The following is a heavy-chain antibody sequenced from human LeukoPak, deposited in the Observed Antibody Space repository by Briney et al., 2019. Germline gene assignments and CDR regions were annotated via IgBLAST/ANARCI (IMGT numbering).Heavy chain of an antibody. Sequence: SETLSLTCTVSGGSISSYYWSWIQQPPGKGLEWIGYIYYSGSTDYKPSLKSRVTISVDTSKNQFSLKLSSVTAADTAVYYCARGDFRGYNSSPPLRYFDLWGRGTLVTVSS. D-gene: IGHD5-24*01. CDR2: IYYSGST. CDR3: ARGDFRGYNSSPPLRYFDL. V-gene: IGHV4-59*01. CDR1: GGSISSYY. J-gene: IGHJ2*01.